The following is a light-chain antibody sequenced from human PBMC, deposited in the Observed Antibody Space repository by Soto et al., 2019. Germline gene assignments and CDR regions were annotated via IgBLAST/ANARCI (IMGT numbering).Light chain of an antibody. V-gene: IGLV2-8*01. J-gene: IGLJ2*01. Sequence: QSVLTQPPSASGSPGQSVTISCTGTSSDVGNYNYVSWYQQHPGKAPKLMISEVSKRPSGVPDRLSGSKSGNSASLTVPGRQAEDEGDYYFSSYALINNFVIFGGETKLTVL. CDR2: EVS. CDR1: SSDVGNYNY. CDR3: SSYALINNFVI.